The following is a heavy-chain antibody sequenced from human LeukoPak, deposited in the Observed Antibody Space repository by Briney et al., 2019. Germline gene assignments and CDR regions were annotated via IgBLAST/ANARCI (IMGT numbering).Heavy chain of an antibody. CDR3: ARVLGGSGSARFDP. Sequence: VKVSCTASGYTFTSYGISWVRQAPGQGVEWMGWICAYNGNTNYAQKLQGRVTMTTDTSTSTAYMELRSLRSDDTAVYYCARVLGGSGSARFDPWGQGTLVTVSS. CDR2: ICAYNGNT. V-gene: IGHV1-18*04. CDR1: GYTFTSYG. D-gene: IGHD3-10*01. J-gene: IGHJ5*02.